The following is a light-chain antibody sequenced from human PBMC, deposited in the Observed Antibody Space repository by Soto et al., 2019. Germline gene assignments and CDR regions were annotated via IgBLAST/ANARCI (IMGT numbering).Light chain of an antibody. CDR2: AAS. J-gene: IGKJ3*01. CDR1: QGISSD. CDR3: PQLKSYPFT. V-gene: IGKV1-9*01. Sequence: DIQLTKSPSFLSASVGDRVTITCRASQGISSDLAWYQQKPGNAPKLLIYAASTLQSGVPSRFSGSGSGTEFTLTISSLQPEDFATYYCPQLKSYPFTFGPGTKVDIK.